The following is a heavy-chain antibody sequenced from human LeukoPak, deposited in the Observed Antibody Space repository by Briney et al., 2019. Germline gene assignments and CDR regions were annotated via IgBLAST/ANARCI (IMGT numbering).Heavy chain of an antibody. CDR3: ARGRYCDSTSCPPGPY. Sequence: SETLSLTCAVYGGSFSGYSWTWVRQPPGKGLEWIGEINHGGSTNYNPSLKSRVTISVDTSKNQFSLNLNSVTAADTAVYYCARGRYCDSTSCPPGPYWGQGTLVTVSS. J-gene: IGHJ4*02. D-gene: IGHD2-2*01. CDR1: GGSFSGYS. V-gene: IGHV4-34*01. CDR2: INHGGST.